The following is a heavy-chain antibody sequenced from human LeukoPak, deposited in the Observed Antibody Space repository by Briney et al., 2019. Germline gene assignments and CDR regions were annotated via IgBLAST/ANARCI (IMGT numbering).Heavy chain of an antibody. V-gene: IGHV3-21*04. CDR2: ISSSSSYI. CDR3: AKGSYCGGDCYSGGWFDP. Sequence: GGSLRLSCAASGFTFSSYSMNWVRQAPGKGLEWVSSISSSSSYIYYADSVKGRFTISRDKSKNTLYLQMNSLRAEDTAVYYCAKGSYCGGDCYSGGWFDPWGQGTLVTVSS. D-gene: IGHD2-21*02. J-gene: IGHJ5*02. CDR1: GFTFSSYS.